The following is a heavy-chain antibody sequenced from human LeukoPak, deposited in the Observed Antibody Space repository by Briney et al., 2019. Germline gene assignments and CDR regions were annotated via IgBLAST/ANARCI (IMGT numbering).Heavy chain of an antibody. D-gene: IGHD1-26*01. Sequence: GGSLRLSCAASGFTLSTYSMNWVRQAPGQGLEWVSSISSSSSYIYYADSVKGRFTISRDNAKKSLYLQMNSLRAEDTAVYYCARAYSGTYGLGYYYMDVWGKGTTVTVSS. CDR1: GFTLSTYS. CDR3: ARAYSGTYGLGYYYMDV. V-gene: IGHV3-21*01. J-gene: IGHJ6*03. CDR2: ISSSSSYI.